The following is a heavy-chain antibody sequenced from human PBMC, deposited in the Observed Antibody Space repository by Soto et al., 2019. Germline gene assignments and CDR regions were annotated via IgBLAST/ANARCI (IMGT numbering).Heavy chain of an antibody. CDR3: ARGCVTRHYYYYGMDV. CDR2: IYYSGST. Sequence: SETLSLTCTVSGGSISSYYWSWIRHPPGKGLEWIGYIYYSGSTNYNPSLKSRVTISVDTSKNQFSLKLSSVTAADTAVYYCARGCVTRHYYYYGMDVWGQGTTVTVSS. D-gene: IGHD3-3*01. V-gene: IGHV4-59*01. J-gene: IGHJ6*02. CDR1: GGSISSYY.